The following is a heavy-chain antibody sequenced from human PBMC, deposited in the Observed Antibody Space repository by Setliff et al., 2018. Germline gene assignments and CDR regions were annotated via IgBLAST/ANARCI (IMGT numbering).Heavy chain of an antibody. CDR1: GYTFTAYN. V-gene: IGHV1-8*02. Sequence: VKVSCKASGYTFTAYNINWVRQATGQGLELMGWMNPNNGKTGYIQKLQGRVTMTRNTSISTVYMELSSLRPEDTAVYYCAEGLRGNDAFDIWG. D-gene: IGHD5-12*01. J-gene: IGHJ3*02. CDR2: MNPNNGKT. CDR3: AEGLRGNDAFDI.